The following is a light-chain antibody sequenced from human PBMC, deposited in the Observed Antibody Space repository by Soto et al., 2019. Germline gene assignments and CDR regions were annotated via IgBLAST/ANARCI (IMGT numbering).Light chain of an antibody. J-gene: IGLJ1*01. CDR1: SSDVGGYNY. V-gene: IGLV2-14*01. CDR2: DVS. Sequence: QSVLTQPASVSGSPGQSITISCTGTSSDVGGYNYVSWYQQHPGKAPKLMIYDVSNRPSGVSNRFFGSKSGNTASLTISGLQAEDEADYYCSSYTSSSTLYVFGNGTKVTVL. CDR3: SSYTSSSTLYV.